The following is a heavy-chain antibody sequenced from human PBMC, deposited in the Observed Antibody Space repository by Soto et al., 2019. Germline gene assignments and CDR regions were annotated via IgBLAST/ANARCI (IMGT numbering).Heavy chain of an antibody. CDR1: GGSISSGGYS. CDR2: IYHSGST. V-gene: IGHV4-30-2*01. Sequence: PSETLSLTCAVSGGSISSGGYSWSWIRQPPGKGLEWIGYIYHSGSTYYNPSLKSRVTISIDTSKSLFSLKLSSLTSADTAVYFCARAYYGDYPYFDYWGQGALVTVSS. D-gene: IGHD4-17*01. J-gene: IGHJ4*02. CDR3: ARAYYGDYPYFDY.